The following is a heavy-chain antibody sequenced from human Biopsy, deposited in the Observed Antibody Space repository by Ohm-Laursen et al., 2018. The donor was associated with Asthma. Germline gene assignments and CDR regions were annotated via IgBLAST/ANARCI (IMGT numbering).Heavy chain of an antibody. CDR2: INTNTGNP. CDR1: GYTVTRYA. D-gene: IGHD3-22*01. J-gene: IGHJ4*02. V-gene: IGHV7-4-1*02. CDR3: ARMISHYHEVRDPFFGY. Sequence: ASVKVSCKASGYTVTRYAINWVRQAPGQGLEWMGWINTNTGNPTYAQGFTGRFVFSLDTSVNTAHLQISNLKAEDTAVYFCARMISHYHEVRDPFFGYWGQGTLVTVSS.